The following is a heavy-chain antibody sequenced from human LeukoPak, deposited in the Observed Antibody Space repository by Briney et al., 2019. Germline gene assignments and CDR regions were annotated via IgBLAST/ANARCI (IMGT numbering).Heavy chain of an antibody. Sequence: PSETLSLTCAVSGGSISSGGYSWSWIRQPPGKGLEWIGYIYYSGSTYYNPSLKSRVTISVDTSKNQFSLKLSSVTAADTAVYYCARSDYDFWSGYGHDAFDIRGQGTMVTVSS. CDR2: IYYSGST. J-gene: IGHJ3*02. D-gene: IGHD3-3*01. V-gene: IGHV4-30-4*07. CDR3: ARSDYDFWSGYGHDAFDI. CDR1: GGSISSGGYS.